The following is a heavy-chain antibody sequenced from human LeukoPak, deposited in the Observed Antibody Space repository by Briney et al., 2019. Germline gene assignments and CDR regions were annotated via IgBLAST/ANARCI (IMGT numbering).Heavy chain of an antibody. V-gene: IGHV1-18*01. Sequence: ASVKVSCKASGYTFTSYDINWVRQATGQGLEWMGWMNPNSGNTNYAQKLQGRVTMTTDTSTSTAYMELRSLRSDDTAVYYCARAAEDFWSGYYYRHFDYWGQGTLVTVSS. CDR2: MNPNSGNT. J-gene: IGHJ4*02. CDR1: GYTFTSYD. CDR3: ARAAEDFWSGYYYRHFDY. D-gene: IGHD3-3*01.